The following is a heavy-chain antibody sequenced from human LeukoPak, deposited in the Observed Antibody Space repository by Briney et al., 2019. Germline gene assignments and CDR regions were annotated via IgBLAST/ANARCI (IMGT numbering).Heavy chain of an antibody. J-gene: IGHJ5*02. CDR2: IYYSGST. CDR1: GGSISSGDYY. Sequence: SQTLSLTCTVSGGSISSGDYYWSWIRQPPGKGLEWIGYIYYSGSTYYNPSLKSRVTISVDTSKNQFSLHLNSVTPEDTAVYYCARRLTQYDCFDPWGQGILVTVSS. CDR3: ARRLTQYDCFDP. D-gene: IGHD2-2*01. V-gene: IGHV4-30-4*01.